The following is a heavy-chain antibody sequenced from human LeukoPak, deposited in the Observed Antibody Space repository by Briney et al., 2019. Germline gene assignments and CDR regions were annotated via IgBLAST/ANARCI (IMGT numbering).Heavy chain of an antibody. CDR1: GGTFSSYA. CDR2: IIPIFGTA. D-gene: IGHD3-22*01. V-gene: IGHV1-69*05. J-gene: IGHJ4*02. CDR3: ARGSRDYYDSSGYRFDY. Sequence: SVKVSCKASGGTFSSYAISWVRQAPGQGLEWMGGIIPIFGTANYAQKFQGRVTITTDESTSTAYMELSSLRSEDTAVYYCARGSRDYYDSSGYRFDYWGKGTMVTVSS.